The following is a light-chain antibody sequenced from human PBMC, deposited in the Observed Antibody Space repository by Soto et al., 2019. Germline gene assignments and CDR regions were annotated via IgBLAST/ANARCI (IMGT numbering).Light chain of an antibody. CDR2: GAS. CDR3: QQYNNWPWT. J-gene: IGKJ1*01. Sequence: IGLTQSQGKLSLSPGERATLSCRASHTISSSYLAWYQQKPGQAPRLLIYGASTRATSFPARFSGSGSGTDFTLTISSLQSEDFAVYYCQQYNNWPWTFGQGTNVDI. CDR1: HTISSSY. V-gene: IGKV3-15*01.